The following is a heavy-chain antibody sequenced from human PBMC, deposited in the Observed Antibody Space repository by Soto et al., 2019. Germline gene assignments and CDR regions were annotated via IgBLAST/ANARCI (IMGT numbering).Heavy chain of an antibody. Sequence: RRSLRLACASSGVTVSSHAMGWLRQAPEMGPEWVAFVDGSGGDTSYADSVKGRFTISRDNSDNSLYLHMNSLRAEDTGQYFCARYLHAAAYAPPSPSHLWGQGTLVTVSS. CDR1: GVTVSSHA. J-gene: IGHJ4*02. CDR3: ARYLHAAAYAPPSPSHL. D-gene: IGHD2-8*01. V-gene: IGHV3-23*01. CDR2: VDGSGGDT.